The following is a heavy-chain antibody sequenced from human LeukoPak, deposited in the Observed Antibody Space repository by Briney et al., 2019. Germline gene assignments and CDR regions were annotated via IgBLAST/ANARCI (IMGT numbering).Heavy chain of an antibody. V-gene: IGHV4-34*01. D-gene: IGHD3-9*01. J-gene: IGHJ4*02. Sequence: PSETLSLTCAVYGGSFSGYYWSWIRQPPGKVLEWIGEINHSGSTNYNPSLKSRVTISVDTSKNQFSLKLSSVTAADTAVYCCARGGYFDWSLFDYWGQGTLVTVS. CDR3: ARGGYFDWSLFDY. CDR2: INHSGST. CDR1: GGSFSGYY.